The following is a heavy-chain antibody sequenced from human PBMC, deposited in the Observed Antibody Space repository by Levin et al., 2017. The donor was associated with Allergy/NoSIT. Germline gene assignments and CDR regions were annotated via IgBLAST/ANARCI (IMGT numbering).Heavy chain of an antibody. V-gene: IGHV3-23*01. CDR2: ISGGGSGGTT. D-gene: IGHD6-13*01. CDR3: AKSYSSSSWFDP. J-gene: IGHJ5*02. Sequence: LSLTCAASGFTFSSYVMNWVRQAPGKGLEWVSGISGGGSGGTTYYADSVKGRFTISRDNHMNTLYLQMNSLRAEDTAVYYCAKSYSSSSWFDPWGQGTLVTVSS. CDR1: GFTFSSYV.